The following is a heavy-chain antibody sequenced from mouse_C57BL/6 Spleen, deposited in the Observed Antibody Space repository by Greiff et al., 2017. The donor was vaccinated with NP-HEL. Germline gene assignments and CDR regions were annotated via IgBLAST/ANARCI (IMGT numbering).Heavy chain of an antibody. CDR3: ARYPRNSYYYAMDY. J-gene: IGHJ4*01. CDR1: GFTFTDYY. CDR2: IRNKANGYTT. V-gene: IGHV7-3*01. D-gene: IGHD2-1*01. Sequence: EVKLVESGGGLVQPGGSLSLSCAASGFTFTDYYMSWVRQPPGKALEWLGFIRNKANGYTTEYSASVKGRFTISRDNSQSILYIQMNALRAEDSATYYCARYPRNSYYYAMDYWGQGTSVTVSS.